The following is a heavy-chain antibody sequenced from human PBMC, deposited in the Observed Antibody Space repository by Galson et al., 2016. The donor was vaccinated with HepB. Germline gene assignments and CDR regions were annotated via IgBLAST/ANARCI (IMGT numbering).Heavy chain of an antibody. CDR2: INGGSNTI. D-gene: IGHD3-9*01. CDR1: GYTFIRSA. V-gene: IGHV3-23*03. CDR3: VKGGLTGYALNWFDP. Sequence: SLRLSCAASGYTFIRSAMSWVRQAPGKGLEWISVINGGSNTIIYTDSVKGRFTVSRDNSKNTLYLQMNNLRAEDTAVYYCVKGGLTGYALNWFDPWGQGTQVTVSS. J-gene: IGHJ5*02.